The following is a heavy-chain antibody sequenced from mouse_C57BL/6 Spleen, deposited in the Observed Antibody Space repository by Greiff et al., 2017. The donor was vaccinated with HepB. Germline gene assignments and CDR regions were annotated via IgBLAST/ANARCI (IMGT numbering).Heavy chain of an antibody. CDR2: IDPSDSYT. J-gene: IGHJ1*03. V-gene: IGHV1-69*01. CDR3: ARGITTVVATDWYFDV. Sequence: QLQQPGAELVMPGASVKLSCKASGYTFTSYWMHWVKQRPGQGLEWIGEIDPSDSYTNYNQKFKGKSTLTVDKSSSTAYMQLSSLTSEDSAVYYCARGITTVVATDWYFDVWGTGTTVTVSS. CDR1: GYTFTSYW. D-gene: IGHD1-1*01.